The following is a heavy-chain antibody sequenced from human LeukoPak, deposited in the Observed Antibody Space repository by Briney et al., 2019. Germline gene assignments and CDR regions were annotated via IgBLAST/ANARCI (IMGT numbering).Heavy chain of an antibody. D-gene: IGHD6-19*01. V-gene: IGHV1-2*02. CDR2: INPNSGGT. CDR1: GYTFTGYY. CDR3: AREDSSGWYGWFDP. J-gene: IGHJ5*02. Sequence: ASVKVSCKASGYTFTGYYMHWVRQAPGQGLEWMGWINPNSGGTNYAQKFQGRVTMTRGTSISTAYMELSRLRSDDTAVYYCAREDSSGWYGWFDPWGQGTLVTVSS.